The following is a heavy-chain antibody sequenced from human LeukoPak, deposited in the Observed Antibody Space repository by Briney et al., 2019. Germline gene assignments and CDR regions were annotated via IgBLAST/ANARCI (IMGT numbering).Heavy chain of an antibody. CDR3: ARDRGSGWYDFGY. CDR1: GGSIKSYY. D-gene: IGHD6-19*01. V-gene: IGHV4-59*01. Sequence: PSETLSLTCTVSGGSIKSYYWSWIRQPPGKGLEWIGQIYYSGSTNYNPSLKSRVTISLDTSKNQFSLKLNSVTAADTAVYYCARDRGSGWYDFGYWGQGTLVTVSS. J-gene: IGHJ4*02. CDR2: IYYSGST.